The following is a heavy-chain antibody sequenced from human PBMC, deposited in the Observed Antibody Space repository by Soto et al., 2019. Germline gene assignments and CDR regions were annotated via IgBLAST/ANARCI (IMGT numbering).Heavy chain of an antibody. CDR1: GFTFSSYA. CDR3: VVMDIVLMVYAMIDY. V-gene: IGHV3-64D*06. J-gene: IGHJ4*02. CDR2: ISSNGGST. D-gene: IGHD2-8*01. Sequence: GGSLRLSCSASGFTFSSYAMHWVRQAPGKGLEYVSAISSNGGSTYYADSVKGRFTISRDNSKNTLYLQMSSLRAEDTAVYYCVVMDIVLMVYAMIDYWGRGTLVTVSS.